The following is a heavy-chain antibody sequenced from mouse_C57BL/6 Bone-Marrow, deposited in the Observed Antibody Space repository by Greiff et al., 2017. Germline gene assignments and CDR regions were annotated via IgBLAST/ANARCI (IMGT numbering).Heavy chain of an antibody. Sequence: VQLQQSVAELVRPGASVKLSCTASGFNTKNTYMHWVKQRPEQGLEWIGRIDPANGNTKYAPKFQGKATITADTSSNTAYLQLSSLTSEDTAIYYCASRGAMDYWGQGTSVTVSS. CDR3: ASRGAMDY. V-gene: IGHV14-3*01. D-gene: IGHD3-1*01. CDR2: IDPANGNT. CDR1: GFNTKNTY. J-gene: IGHJ4*01.